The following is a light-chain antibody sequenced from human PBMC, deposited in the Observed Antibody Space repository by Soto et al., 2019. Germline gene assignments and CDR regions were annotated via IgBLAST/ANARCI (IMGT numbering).Light chain of an antibody. J-gene: IGKJ3*01. CDR2: DAS. Sequence: EIVLTQSPDTLSLSPGERATLSCRASQSVRSSLAWYQQKPGQAPRLLIYDASNRATGIPARFSGSGSGTGFARTISSLEPEDFAVYYCQQRSNWPPEVTFGPGTKVDIK. V-gene: IGKV3-11*01. CDR3: QQRSNWPPEVT. CDR1: QSVRSS.